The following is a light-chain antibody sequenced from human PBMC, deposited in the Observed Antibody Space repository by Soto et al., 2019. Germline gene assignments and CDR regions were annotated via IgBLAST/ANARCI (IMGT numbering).Light chain of an antibody. J-gene: IGLJ2*01. Sequence: QSVLTQPASVSGSPGQSITISCTGTSSDVGSYDYVSWYQQHPGKAPKLLIYEVNNRPSGVSSRFSGSKSGNTASLTVSGLQAEDEADYYCSSYAATNTLEVVFGGGTKLTVL. CDR1: SSDVGSYDY. CDR2: EVN. CDR3: SSYAATNTLEVV. V-gene: IGLV2-14*01.